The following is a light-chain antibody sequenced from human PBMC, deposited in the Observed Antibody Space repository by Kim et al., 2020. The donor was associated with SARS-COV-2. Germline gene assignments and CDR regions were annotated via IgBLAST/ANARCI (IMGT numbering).Light chain of an antibody. Sequence: SPGERATLSCRACQSVGTNVAWYQQKAGQAPQLLIYGASTRAAGIPARFSGSGSGTEFTLTISSLQSEDLAVYSCQQYDDWPPWTFGQGTKVDIK. J-gene: IGKJ1*01. CDR1: QSVGTN. CDR3: QQYDDWPPWT. CDR2: GAS. V-gene: IGKV3-15*01.